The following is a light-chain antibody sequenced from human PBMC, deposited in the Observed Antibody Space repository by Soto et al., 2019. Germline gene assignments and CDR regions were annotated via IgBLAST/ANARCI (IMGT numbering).Light chain of an antibody. CDR2: DVS. V-gene: IGLV2-14*01. Sequence: QSALTQPASVSGSPGQSITISCTGTSSDVGGYNYVSWYQQHPGKAPKLMIYDVSKRPSGVSHRFSGSKSGNTASLTISGLQADDEADYYCCSYTSSNLVFGGGTKVTVL. CDR3: CSYTSSNLV. J-gene: IGLJ2*01. CDR1: SSDVGGYNY.